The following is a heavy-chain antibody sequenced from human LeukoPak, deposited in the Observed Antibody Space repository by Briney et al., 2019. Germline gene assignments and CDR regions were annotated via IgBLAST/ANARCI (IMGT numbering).Heavy chain of an antibody. CDR3: ATRNYGDSYGAFDI. J-gene: IGHJ3*02. CDR2: ISSSGSTI. V-gene: IGHV3-11*04. D-gene: IGHD4-17*01. Sequence: GGSLRLSCAASGFTFSDYYMSWLRQAPGKGLEWVSYISSSGSTIYYADPVKGRFTTSRDNAKNSLYLQMNSLRAEDTAVYYCATRNYGDSYGAFDIWGQGTMVTVSS. CDR1: GFTFSDYY.